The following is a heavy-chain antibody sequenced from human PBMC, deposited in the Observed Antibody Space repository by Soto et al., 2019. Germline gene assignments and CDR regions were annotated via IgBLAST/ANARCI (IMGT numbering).Heavy chain of an antibody. CDR1: GGSISSTNW. CDR2: IYHSGST. Sequence: PSETLCLTWAVSGGSISSTNWWSWVRQPPGKGLEWIGEIYHSGSTNYNASLKSRVAISIDKSRSQFSLNLSSVTAADTAVYYCAGFCRSTSCYTDYWGQGTLVTVSS. J-gene: IGHJ4*02. D-gene: IGHD2-2*02. V-gene: IGHV4-4*02. CDR3: AGFCRSTSCYTDY.